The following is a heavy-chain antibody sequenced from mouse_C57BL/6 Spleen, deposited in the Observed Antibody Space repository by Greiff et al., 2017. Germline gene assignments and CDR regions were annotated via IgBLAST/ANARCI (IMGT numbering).Heavy chain of an antibody. V-gene: IGHV1-26*01. CDR1: GYTFTDYY. CDR3: ARGGIYYGSSAWFAY. CDR2: INPNNGGT. D-gene: IGHD1-1*01. J-gene: IGHJ3*01. Sequence: EVQLQQSGPELVKPGASVKISCKASGYTFTDYYMNWVKQSHGKSLEWIGDINPNNGGTSYNQKFKGKATLTVDKSSSTASMELRSLTSEDSAVYYCARGGIYYGSSAWFAYWGQGTLVTVSA.